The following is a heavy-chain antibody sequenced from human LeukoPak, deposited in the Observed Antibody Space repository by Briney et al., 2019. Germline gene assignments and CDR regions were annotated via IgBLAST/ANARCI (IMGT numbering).Heavy chain of an antibody. D-gene: IGHD2-2*01. V-gene: IGHV4-31*03. CDR3: ARLPRPDGGPRPRVVYDY. CDR2: IYYSGST. CDR1: GGSISSGGYY. J-gene: IGHJ4*02. Sequence: SETLSLTCTVSGGSISSGGYYWSWIRQHPGKGLEWIGYIYYSGSTYYNPSLKSRVTISVDTSKNQFSLKLSSVTAADTAVYYCARLPRPDGGPRPRVVYDYWGQGTLVTVSS.